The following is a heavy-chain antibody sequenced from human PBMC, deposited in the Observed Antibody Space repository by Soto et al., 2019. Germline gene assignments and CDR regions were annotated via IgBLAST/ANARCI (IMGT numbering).Heavy chain of an antibody. V-gene: IGHV1-69*06. Sequence: QVQLVQSGAEVKKPGSSVKVSCKASGGTFSSYAISWVRQAPGQGLEWMGGIIPIFGTTNYAQKFQGRVTITADKSTSTAYMELSSLRSEDTAVYYCARGGDCSGGSCTAIGWFDPCGQGTLVTVSS. CDR1: GGTFSSYA. CDR3: ARGGDCSGGSCTAIGWFDP. D-gene: IGHD2-15*01. J-gene: IGHJ5*02. CDR2: IIPIFGTT.